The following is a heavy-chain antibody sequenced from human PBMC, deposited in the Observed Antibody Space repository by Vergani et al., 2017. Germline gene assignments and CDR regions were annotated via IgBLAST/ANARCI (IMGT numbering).Heavy chain of an antibody. CDR1: GGTFSNFA. CDR3: AINSGYSSPLGI. V-gene: IGHV1-69*01. D-gene: IGHD6-19*01. Sequence: QVQLVQSGAEVKKPGSSVKVSCKASGGTFSNFAINWVRQAPGQGLEWMGGIIPMFGTTNYAQKFQGRVTITADESTRTAYMELSSLRSDDTAVYYCAINSGYSSPLGIWGQGTMVTVSS. CDR2: IIPMFGTT. J-gene: IGHJ3*02.